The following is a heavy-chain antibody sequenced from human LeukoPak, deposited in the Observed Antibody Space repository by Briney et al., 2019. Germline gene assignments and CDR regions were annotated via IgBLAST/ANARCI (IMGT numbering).Heavy chain of an antibody. CDR3: ARNVVGDCSSTSCYTDY. D-gene: IGHD2-2*02. J-gene: IGHJ4*02. CDR2: ISAYNGNT. CDR1: GYTFTSYG. V-gene: IGHV1-18*01. Sequence: GASVKVSCKASGYTFTSYGIRWVRQAPGQGLEWMGWISAYNGNTNYAQKLQGRVTMTTDTSTSTAYMELRSLRSDDTAVYYCARNVVGDCSSTSCYTDYWGQGTLVTVSS.